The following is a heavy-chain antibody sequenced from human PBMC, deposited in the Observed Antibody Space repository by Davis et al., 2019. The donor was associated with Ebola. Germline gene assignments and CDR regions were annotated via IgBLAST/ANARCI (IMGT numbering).Heavy chain of an antibody. Sequence: ASVKVSCKASGYTFTGYYMHWVRQAPGQGLEWMGWINPNSGGTNYAQKFQGRVTMTRDTSISTAYMELSRLRSDDTAVYYCARDHTVQGVSPWFDPWGQGTLVTVSS. D-gene: IGHD3-10*01. CDR3: ARDHTVQGVSPWFDP. J-gene: IGHJ5*02. CDR2: INPNSGGT. CDR1: GYTFTGYY. V-gene: IGHV1-2*02.